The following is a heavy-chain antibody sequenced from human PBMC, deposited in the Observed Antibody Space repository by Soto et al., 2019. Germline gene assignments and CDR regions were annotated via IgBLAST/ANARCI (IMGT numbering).Heavy chain of an antibody. V-gene: IGHV3-30-3*01. D-gene: IGHD2-2*01. Sequence: QVQLVESGGGVVQPGRSLRLSCAASGFSFSISPMHWVRQAPGKGPEWVALISYGGTNKFYADSVKGRFIISRDNTKSTLYLQVNSLRTEEAAVYYCARDPKTSGGQHRAFNYFVSWGQGTLVTVSS. J-gene: IGHJ4*02. CDR1: GFSFSISP. CDR3: ARDPKTSGGQHRAFNYFVS. CDR2: ISYGGTNK.